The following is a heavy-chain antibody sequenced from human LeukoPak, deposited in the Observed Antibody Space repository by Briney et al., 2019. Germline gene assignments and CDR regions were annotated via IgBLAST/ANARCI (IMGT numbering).Heavy chain of an antibody. V-gene: IGHV3-23*01. D-gene: IGHD6-13*01. Sequence: GSLRLSCATSGFTFSDYTMNWVRQAPGKGLEWVSAISGSGGSTYYADSVKGRFTISRDNSKNTLYLQMNSLRAEDTAVYYCAKDKQRVAFDIWGQGTMVTVSS. CDR1: GFTFSDYT. J-gene: IGHJ3*02. CDR2: ISGSGGST. CDR3: AKDKQRVAFDI.